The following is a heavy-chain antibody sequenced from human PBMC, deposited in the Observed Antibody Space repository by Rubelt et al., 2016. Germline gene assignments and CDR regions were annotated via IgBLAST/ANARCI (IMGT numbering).Heavy chain of an antibody. CDR2: ISSSITSG. D-gene: IGHD4-17*01. Sequence: GGSLRPSCAASGFSLPNYGMSWVRQAAGAGLGWVLYISSSITSGYYPASVKGRFTVSRDIAKNPRYLQKNSRRDEETAVYYCARRYGDYEGSFEYWGQGTLVTVSS. CDR1: GFSLPNYG. V-gene: IGHV3-48*02. CDR3: ARRYGDYEGSFEY. J-gene: IGHJ4*02.